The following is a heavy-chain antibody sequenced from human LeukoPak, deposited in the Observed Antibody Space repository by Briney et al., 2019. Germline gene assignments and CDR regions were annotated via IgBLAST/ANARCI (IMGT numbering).Heavy chain of an antibody. CDR1: GGTFSSYA. J-gene: IGHJ3*02. CDR2: IIPIFGTA. Sequence: GAPVKVSCKASGGTFSSYAISWVRQAPGQGLEWMGGIIPIFGTANYAQMFQGRVTITADESTSTANMELSSLRSEDTAVYYCAREGGEGPAAIRGAFDIWGQGTMVTVSS. CDR3: AREGGEGPAAIRGAFDI. D-gene: IGHD6-25*01. V-gene: IGHV1-69*13.